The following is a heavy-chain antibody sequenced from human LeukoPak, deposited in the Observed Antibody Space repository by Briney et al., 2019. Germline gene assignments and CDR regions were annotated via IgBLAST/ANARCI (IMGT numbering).Heavy chain of an antibody. CDR1: GGSISSYY. CDR3: ARRGYTYGWGWFDP. J-gene: IGHJ5*02. Sequence: SETLSLNCTVSGGSISSYYWSWIRQPPGKGLEWIGEINHSGSTNYNPSLKSRVTISVDTSKNQFSLKVNSVTAADTAVYYCARRGYTYGWGWFDPWGQGTLVTVSS. CDR2: INHSGST. D-gene: IGHD5-18*01. V-gene: IGHV4-34*01.